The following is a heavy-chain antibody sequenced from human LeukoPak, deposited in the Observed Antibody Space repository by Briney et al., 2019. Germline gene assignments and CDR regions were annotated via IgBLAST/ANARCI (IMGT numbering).Heavy chain of an antibody. Sequence: HPGGALRLSCAASGFTFSSYAMSWVRQAPGKGLEWVSAIRDSGSSTHYADSVKGRFTTSRDNSKNTLFLQMNSLRAEDTAINYCAKYGPQDSGSSHFDYWGQGALVTISS. CDR1: GFTFSSYA. D-gene: IGHD1-26*01. V-gene: IGHV3-23*01. CDR3: AKYGPQDSGSSHFDY. CDR2: IRDSGSST. J-gene: IGHJ4*02.